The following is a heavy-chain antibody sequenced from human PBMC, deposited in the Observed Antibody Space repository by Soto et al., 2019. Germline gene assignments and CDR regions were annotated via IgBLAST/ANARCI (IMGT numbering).Heavy chain of an antibody. CDR2: INAGNGNT. CDR1: GYTFTSYA. J-gene: IGHJ4*02. Sequence: GASVKVSCKASGYTFTSYAMHWVRQAPGQRLEWMGWINAGNGNTKYSQKFQGRVTITRDTSASTAYMELSSLRSEDTAVYYCARDRYYYDSSGYYPPFDYWGQVTLVPVSP. D-gene: IGHD3-22*01. V-gene: IGHV1-3*01. CDR3: ARDRYYYDSSGYYPPFDY.